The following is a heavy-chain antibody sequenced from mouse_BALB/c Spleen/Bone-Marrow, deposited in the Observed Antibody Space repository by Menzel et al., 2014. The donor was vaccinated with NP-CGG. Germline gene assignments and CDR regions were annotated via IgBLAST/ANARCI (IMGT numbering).Heavy chain of an antibody. D-gene: IGHD2-1*01. CDR3: ARGGNFAWFAY. J-gene: IGHJ3*01. CDR1: GFTFSSFG. V-gene: IGHV5-17*02. CDR2: ISSGSSTI. Sequence: EVKLVESGGGLVQPGGSRKLSCAASGFTFSSFGMHWVRQAPEKGLEWVAYISSGSSTIYYADTVKGRFTISRDNPKNTLFLQMTSLRSEDTAMYYCARGGNFAWFAYWDQGTLVTVSA.